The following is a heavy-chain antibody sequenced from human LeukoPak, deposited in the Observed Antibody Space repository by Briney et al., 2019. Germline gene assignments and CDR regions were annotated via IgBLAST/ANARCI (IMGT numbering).Heavy chain of an antibody. CDR2: ISYDGRNK. CDR3: VGVPINAIPSFY. J-gene: IGHJ4*02. Sequence: PGGSLRLSCAASEFTVTYNYMTWVRQAPGKGLEWVAVISYDGRNKYYADSVKGRFTISRDNSKNTLYFEMNSLRAEDTAVYYCVGVPINAIPSFYWGQGTLVTVSS. CDR1: EFTVTYNY. D-gene: IGHD2-21*01. V-gene: IGHV3-30*14.